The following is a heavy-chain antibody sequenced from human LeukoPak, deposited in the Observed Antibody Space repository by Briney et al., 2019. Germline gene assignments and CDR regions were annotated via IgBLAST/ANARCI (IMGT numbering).Heavy chain of an antibody. CDR3: AREENGAKSALDY. Sequence: GGSLRLSCAASGFTFSSYEMTWVRQAPGKGLEWVSYISGSGSAIYYADSVKGRFTISRDNAKKSLYLQMNSLRAEDTAVYYCAREENGAKSALDYWGQGTLVTVSS. CDR1: GFTFSSYE. V-gene: IGHV3-48*03. CDR2: ISGSGSAI. J-gene: IGHJ4*02. D-gene: IGHD4/OR15-4a*01.